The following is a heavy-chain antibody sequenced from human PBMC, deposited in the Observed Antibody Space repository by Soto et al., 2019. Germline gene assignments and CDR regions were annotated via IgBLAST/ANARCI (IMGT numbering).Heavy chain of an antibody. J-gene: IGHJ6*02. V-gene: IGHV3-30*18. CDR3: AKETVEATYSFYGMDV. CDR2: VSFDSKNK. Sequence: PGGSLRLSCAASGFSFDSYSMHWVRQAPGKGLEWVTTVSFDSKNKYYIDSVEGRFTISRDNSKKMLYLQMNGLRHEDMAVYYCAKETVEATYSFYGMDVWGPGTTVTVSS. D-gene: IGHD7-27*01. CDR1: GFSFDSYS.